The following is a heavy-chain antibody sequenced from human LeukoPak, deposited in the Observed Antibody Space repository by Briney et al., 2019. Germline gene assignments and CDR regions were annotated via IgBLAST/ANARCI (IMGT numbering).Heavy chain of an antibody. J-gene: IGHJ5*02. V-gene: IGHV3-30-3*02. Sequence: GRSLRLSCAASGFTFSTFAMHWVRQAPGKGLEWVAVISYDGSKKYYTDSVKGRFSISRDNSKNTLYLQMNSLRAEDTAVYYCAKGILRFLEWSHLDNWFDPWGQGTLVTVSS. D-gene: IGHD3-3*01. CDR2: ISYDGSKK. CDR1: GFTFSTFA. CDR3: AKGILRFLEWSHLDNWFDP.